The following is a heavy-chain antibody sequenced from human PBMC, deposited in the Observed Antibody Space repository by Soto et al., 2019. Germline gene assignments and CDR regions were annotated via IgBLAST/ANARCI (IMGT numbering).Heavy chain of an antibody. J-gene: IGHJ4*02. D-gene: IGHD2-15*01. CDR2: ISAYNGNT. V-gene: IGHV1-18*04. CDR1: VYTFTSYG. CDR3: ARSARYCSGGSCYGYYFDY. Sequence: XSVKVSCKASVYTFTSYGISWVRQAPGQGLEWMGWISAYNGNTNYAQKLQGRVTMTTDTSTSTAYMELRSLRSDDTAVYYCARSARYCSGGSCYGYYFDYWGQGNLATVSS.